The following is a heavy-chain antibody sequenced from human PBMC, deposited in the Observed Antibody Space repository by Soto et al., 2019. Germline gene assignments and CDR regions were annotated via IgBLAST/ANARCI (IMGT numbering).Heavy chain of an antibody. V-gene: IGHV1-46*01. Sequence: ASVKVSCKASGYSFTSHHLHWVRQAPGQGLEWMGLINPSGGYTNYAQKFQGRVSMTRDASTSTIYMELSSLRSEDTAVYYCARGYGHGSYHNALDVWGQGTTVTVSS. J-gene: IGHJ6*02. CDR3: ARGYGHGSYHNALDV. CDR1: GYSFTSHH. D-gene: IGHD1-26*01. CDR2: INPSGGYT.